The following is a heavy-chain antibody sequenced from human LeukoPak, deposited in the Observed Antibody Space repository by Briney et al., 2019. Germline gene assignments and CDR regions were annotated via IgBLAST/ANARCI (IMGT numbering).Heavy chain of an antibody. Sequence: PSETLSLTCIVSGGSISSYYWSWVPQPAGKGLEWIGRIYSSGSTNYNPSLKSRVTMSVDTSKNQFSLKLSSVTAADTAVYYCARVYQSAEYYFDYWGQGNLVSVSS. CDR2: IYSSGST. D-gene: IGHD2-2*01. CDR3: ARVYQSAEYYFDY. CDR1: GGSISSYY. V-gene: IGHV4-4*07. J-gene: IGHJ4*02.